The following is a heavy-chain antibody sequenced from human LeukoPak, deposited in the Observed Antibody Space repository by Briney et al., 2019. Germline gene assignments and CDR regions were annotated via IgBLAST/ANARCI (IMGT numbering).Heavy chain of an antibody. CDR3: ARGGSYGDY. CDR2: VNPDGSSI. CDR1: GFTSSNYW. D-gene: IGHD3-16*01. Sequence: GGSLRLSCAASGFTSSNYWIHWVRQVPEKGLVWVSRVNPDGSSITYANSVKGRFTSSRDNAKNTLYLQMNRLRVEDTAVYYCARGGSYGDYWGQGILVTVSS. V-gene: IGHV3-74*01. J-gene: IGHJ4*02.